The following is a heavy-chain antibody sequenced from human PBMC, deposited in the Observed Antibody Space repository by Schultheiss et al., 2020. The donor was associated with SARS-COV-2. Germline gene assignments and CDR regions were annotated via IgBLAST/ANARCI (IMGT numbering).Heavy chain of an antibody. CDR1: GYTFTSYY. D-gene: IGHD3-3*01. J-gene: IGHJ6*02. V-gene: IGHV1-2*06. CDR3: ARDQYYDFWSGYYSYYYYGMDV. CDR2: INPNSGGT. Sequence: ASVKVSCKASGYTFTSYYMHWVRQAPGQGLEWMGRINPNSGGTNYAQKFQGRVTMTRDTSISTAYMELSRLRSDDTAVYYCARDQYYDFWSGYYSYYYYGMDVWGQGTTVTGSS.